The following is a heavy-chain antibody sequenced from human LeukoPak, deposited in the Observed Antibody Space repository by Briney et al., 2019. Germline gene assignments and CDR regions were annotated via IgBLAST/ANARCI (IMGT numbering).Heavy chain of an antibody. CDR1: GGSFSGYY. CDR2: INHSGST. D-gene: IGHD3-10*01. Sequence: SETLSLTCAVYGGSFSGYYWSWIRQPPGKGLEWIGEINHSGSTNYNPSLKSRVTISVDTSKNQFSLKLSSVTAADTAVCYCARSHMVRGIDYWGQGTLVTVSS. J-gene: IGHJ4*02. CDR3: ARSHMVRGIDY. V-gene: IGHV4-34*01.